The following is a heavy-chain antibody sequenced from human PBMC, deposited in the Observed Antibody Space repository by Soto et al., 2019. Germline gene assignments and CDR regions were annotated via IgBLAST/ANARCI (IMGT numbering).Heavy chain of an antibody. CDR2: INMDGSST. J-gene: IGHJ4*02. CDR3: ARDPANCRTTSCYAFFDY. CDR1: GFTFSGDW. V-gene: IGHV3-74*01. D-gene: IGHD2-2*01. Sequence: GGSLRLSCAASGFTFSGDWMHWVRQAAGKGLVWVSRINMDGSSTNYTDSVKGRFTISRDNAKNSLYLQMNSLRAEDTAVYYCARDPANCRTTSCYAFFDYWRLGTLVTVSS.